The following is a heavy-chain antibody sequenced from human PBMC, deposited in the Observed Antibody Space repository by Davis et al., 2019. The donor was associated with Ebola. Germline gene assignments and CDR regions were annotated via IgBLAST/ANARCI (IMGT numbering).Heavy chain of an antibody. CDR2: ISSNGGST. CDR3: TTEGGP. Sequence: GGSLRLSCAASGFTFSSYAMHWVRQAPGKGLEYVSAISSNGGSTYYANSVKGRFTISRDDSKNTLYRQMNSLKTEDTAVYYCTTEGGPWGQGTLVTASS. V-gene: IGHV3-64*01. CDR1: GFTFSSYA. J-gene: IGHJ5*02.